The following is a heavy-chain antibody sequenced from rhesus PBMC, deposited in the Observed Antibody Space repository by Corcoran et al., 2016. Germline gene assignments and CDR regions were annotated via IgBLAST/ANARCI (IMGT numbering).Heavy chain of an antibody. D-gene: IGHD1-14*01. J-gene: IGHJ6*01. Sequence: EVQLVESGGGLVQPGGSLRLSCAASGFTFSSYGMHWVRQAPGKGLEWVTVISYYGSKKYYADSDKDRFTISRDNSKNMLYLQMYNLKLEDTAVYYCARALHIAGTGGLDSWGQGVVVTVSS. CDR2: ISYYGSKK. V-gene: IGHV3-54*02. CDR1: GFTFSSYG. CDR3: ARALHIAGTGGLDS.